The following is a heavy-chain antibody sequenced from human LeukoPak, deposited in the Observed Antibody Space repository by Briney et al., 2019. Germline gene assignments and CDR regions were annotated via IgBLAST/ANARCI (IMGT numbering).Heavy chain of an antibody. CDR1: GGSISSSNW. Sequence: SGTLSLTCAVSGGSISSSNWWSWVRQPPGKGLEWIGSIYYSGSTYYNPSLKSRVTISVDTSKNQFSLKLSSVTAADTAVYYCARDAPYYYGSGSYDPSAFDIWGQGTMVTVSS. V-gene: IGHV4-4*02. D-gene: IGHD3-10*01. CDR2: IYYSGST. CDR3: ARDAPYYYGSGSYDPSAFDI. J-gene: IGHJ3*02.